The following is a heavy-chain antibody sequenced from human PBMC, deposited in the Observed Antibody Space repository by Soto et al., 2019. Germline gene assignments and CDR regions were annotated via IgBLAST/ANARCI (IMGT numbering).Heavy chain of an antibody. CDR1: GFFFSSYT. CDR3: AKARDQQWVRLPFDY. D-gene: IGHD6-19*01. CDR2: FSATSENT. J-gene: IGHJ4*02. Sequence: EVQLLESGGGLVQPGGSLRLSCVGSGFFFSSYTMTWVRQAPGKGLEWVSSFSATSENTYYADSVRGRFTISRDNSKNTLFLQMNILTAEDTDMYYCAKARDQQWVRLPFDYWGQGILVIVSS. V-gene: IGHV3-23*01.